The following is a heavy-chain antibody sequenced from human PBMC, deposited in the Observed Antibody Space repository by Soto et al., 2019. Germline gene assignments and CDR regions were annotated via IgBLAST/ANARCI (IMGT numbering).Heavy chain of an antibody. CDR2: INPGDSDT. J-gene: IGHJ4*02. CDR1: EYRFINYW. V-gene: IGHV5-51*01. D-gene: IGHD6-19*01. CDR3: ARSFTAGTAGDY. Sequence: PGESLKISCKGSEYRFINYWIGWVRQMPGKGLEWMGIINPGDSDTRYSPSFRGQVTISADKSISTAYLQWSSLKASDTAIYFCARSFTAGTAGDYWGQGTLVTVSS.